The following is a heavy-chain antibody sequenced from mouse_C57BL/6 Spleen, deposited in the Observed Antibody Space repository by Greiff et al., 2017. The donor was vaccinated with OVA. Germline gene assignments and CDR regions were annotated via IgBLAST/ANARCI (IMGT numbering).Heavy chain of an antibody. V-gene: IGHV14-4*01. J-gene: IGHJ4*01. Sequence: VQLKQSGAELVRPGASVKLSCTASGFNIKDDYMHWMKQRPEQGLEWIGWIDPENGDTEYASKFQGKATITADTSSNTAYLQLSSLTSEDTAVYYCTTDYGSSYDYAMDYWGQGTSVTVSS. D-gene: IGHD1-1*01. CDR3: TTDYGSSYDYAMDY. CDR2: IDPENGDT. CDR1: GFNIKDDY.